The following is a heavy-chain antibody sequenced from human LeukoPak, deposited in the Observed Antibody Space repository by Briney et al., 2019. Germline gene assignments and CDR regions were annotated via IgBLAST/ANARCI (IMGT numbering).Heavy chain of an antibody. CDR3: AKDRSGTTFDY. Sequence: GGSLRLSCAASGFTFSSYGMHWVRQAPGKGLEWVAFIRYDESNKDYADSVKGRFTISRDNSNNTLYLQMNSLRAEDTAVYYCAKDRSGTTFDYWGQGTLVTVYS. J-gene: IGHJ4*02. V-gene: IGHV3-30*02. CDR1: GFTFSSYG. D-gene: IGHD1-7*01. CDR2: IRYDESNK.